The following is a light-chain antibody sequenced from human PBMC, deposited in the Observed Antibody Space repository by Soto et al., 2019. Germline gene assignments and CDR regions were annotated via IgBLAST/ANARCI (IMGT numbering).Light chain of an antibody. CDR2: KTS. Sequence: DIQVTQSPSTLSAFVGDRVILTCRASQNVNIWLAWYQQRPRKAPKLLIYKTSSLESGVPSRFSGSGSGTEFTLTISSLETDDFGTYFCLQYNSLPYTVGQGTKVDSK. CDR1: QNVNIW. V-gene: IGKV1-5*03. J-gene: IGKJ2*01. CDR3: LQYNSLPYT.